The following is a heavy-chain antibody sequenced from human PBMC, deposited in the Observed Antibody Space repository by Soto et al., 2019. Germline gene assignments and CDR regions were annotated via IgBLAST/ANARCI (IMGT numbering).Heavy chain of an antibody. CDR2: IWYDGSNK. CDR3: ARYCGNFDVDYACDMDV. V-gene: IGHV3-33*01. J-gene: IGHJ6*02. D-gene: IGHD4-17*01. CDR1: GFTFSSYG. Sequence: QVQLVESGGGVVQPGRSLRLSCAASGFTFSSYGMHWVRQAPGKGLEWVAVIWYDGSNKYYADSVKGRFTISRDNSKKTLYLQMNILRAEDTAVYYCARYCGNFDVDYACDMDVWGQGTTVTVSS.